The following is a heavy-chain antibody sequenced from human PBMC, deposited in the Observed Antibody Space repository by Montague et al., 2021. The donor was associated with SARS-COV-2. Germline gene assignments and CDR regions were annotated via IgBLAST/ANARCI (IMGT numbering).Heavy chain of an antibody. J-gene: IGHJ5*02. CDR1: GFTFSAYW. CDR2: IRADGTTT. D-gene: IGHD6-13*01. Sequence: SLRLSCEASGFTFSAYWMHLVRQAPGQGLEWVARIRADGTTTNYADSXKGRFTISRDNAQDTVYLHMTTLTAEDTAVYYCVRAFSNSFKWFDPWGQGTLVTVSS. CDR3: VRAFSNSFKWFDP. V-gene: IGHV3-74*01.